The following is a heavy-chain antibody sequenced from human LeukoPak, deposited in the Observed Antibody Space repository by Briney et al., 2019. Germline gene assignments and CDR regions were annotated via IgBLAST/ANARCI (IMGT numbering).Heavy chain of an antibody. Sequence: LSETLSLTCTVSGGSISSYYWSWIRQPPGKGLEWIGYIYYSGSTNYNPSLKSRVTISVDTSKNQFSLKLSSVTAADTAVYYCARTRSSWYAWFDPWGQGTLVTVSS. CDR2: IYYSGST. J-gene: IGHJ5*02. D-gene: IGHD6-13*01. CDR3: ARTRSSWYAWFDP. V-gene: IGHV4-59*01. CDR1: GGSISSYY.